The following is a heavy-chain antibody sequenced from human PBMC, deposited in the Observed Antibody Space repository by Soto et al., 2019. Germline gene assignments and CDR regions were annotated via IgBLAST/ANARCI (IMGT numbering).Heavy chain of an antibody. D-gene: IGHD2-15*01. CDR3: TGEVASGY. CDR2: ISRDGGTK. CDR1: GFTVSTYG. V-gene: IGHV3-30*03. J-gene: IGHJ4*02. Sequence: QVQLVESGGGVVQPGRSLRLSCAVSGFTVSTYGMHWVRQAPGKGLEWVAVISRDGGTKYYADSVKGRFTISRDNSRNTLFLEMNSLRGDAMACYYCTGEVASGYWGQGTLVTVSS.